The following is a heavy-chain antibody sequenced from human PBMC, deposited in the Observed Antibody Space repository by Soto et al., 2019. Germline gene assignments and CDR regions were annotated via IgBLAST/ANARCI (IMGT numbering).Heavy chain of an antibody. V-gene: IGHV1-8*01. CDR2: MNPNNGNA. CDR3: ARRKGRSGPYYLDL. J-gene: IGHJ4*02. CDR1: GFTFITYD. Sequence: QVQLLQSGAEVKKPGASVKVSCKASGFTFITYDFSWVRQAAGQGLEWMGWMNPNNGNAGFAQKFRGRINLTRNTPISTAYLELSSLRSDDSAVYFCARRKGRSGPYYLDLWGQGTQVTVSS.